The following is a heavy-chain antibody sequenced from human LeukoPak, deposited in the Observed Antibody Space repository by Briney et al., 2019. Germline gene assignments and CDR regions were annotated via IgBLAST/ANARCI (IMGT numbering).Heavy chain of an antibody. CDR1: GFTVSSIS. D-gene: IGHD4-17*01. CDR3: ARRAGEYSHPYDY. J-gene: IGHJ4*02. CDR2: IYSGGNT. V-gene: IGHV3-53*01. Sequence: GGSLRLSCTVSGFTVSSISMSWVRQAPGKGREWVSFIYSGGNTHYSDSVKGRFTISRDNSKNTLYLQMNSLRAEDTAVYYCARRAGEYSHPYDYWGQGTLVTVSS.